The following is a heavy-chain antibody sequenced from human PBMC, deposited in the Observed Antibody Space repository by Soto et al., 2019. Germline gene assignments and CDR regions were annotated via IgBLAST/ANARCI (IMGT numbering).Heavy chain of an antibody. Sequence: GESLKISCKGSGYRCTSYWIGWVRQMPGKGLEWMESIYPGYSDTRYRPSFQGQVSISNDNSISTAYLQWSSLKASDPARYYCATYGSGSPPIVGAFDIWGQGTMVPVSS. V-gene: IGHV5-51*01. CDR1: GYRCTSYW. CDR3: ATYGSGSPPIVGAFDI. CDR2: IYPGYSDT. D-gene: IGHD3-10*01. J-gene: IGHJ3*02.